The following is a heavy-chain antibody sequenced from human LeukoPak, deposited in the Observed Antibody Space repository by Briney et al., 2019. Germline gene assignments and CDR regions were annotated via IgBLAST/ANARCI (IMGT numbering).Heavy chain of an antibody. J-gene: IGHJ4*02. V-gene: IGHV4-59*08. CDR2: IYYSGST. CDR1: GGSISSYY. Sequence: SETLSLTCTVSGGSISSYYWSWIRQPPGKGLEWIGYIYYSGSTSYNPSLKSRVTISVDMSKNQFSLKLSSVTAADTAVYYCARLREDPDDYGDYVFDYWGQGTLVTVSS. D-gene: IGHD4-17*01. CDR3: ARLREDPDDYGDYVFDY.